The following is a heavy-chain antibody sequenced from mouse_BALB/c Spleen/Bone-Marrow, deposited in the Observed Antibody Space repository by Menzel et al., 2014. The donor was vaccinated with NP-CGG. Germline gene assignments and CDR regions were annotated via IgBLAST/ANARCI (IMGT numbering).Heavy chain of an antibody. J-gene: IGHJ2*01. V-gene: IGHV1-80*01. CDR3: ARGGISIDY. Sequence: SGAELVRPGSSVKISSKASGYAFSSYWMNWVKQRPGQGLEWIGQIYPGDDDTDYNGKFKGKATLTADRSSSTAYMQLNSLTSEDSAVYFCARGGISIDYWGQGTTLTVSS. CDR2: IYPGDDDT. CDR1: GYAFSSYW.